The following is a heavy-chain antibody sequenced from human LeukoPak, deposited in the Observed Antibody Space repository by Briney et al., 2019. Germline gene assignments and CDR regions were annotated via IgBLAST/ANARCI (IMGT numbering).Heavy chain of an antibody. CDR1: GGSISSGGYS. V-gene: IGHV4-30-2*01. J-gene: IGHJ4*02. Sequence: SQTLSLTCAVSGGSISSGGYSWSWIRQPPGKGLEWIGYIYHSGSTYYNPPLKSRVTISVDRSKNQFSLKLSSVTAADTAVYYCARAAEDGLDYWGQGTLVTVSS. CDR3: ARAAEDGLDY. D-gene: IGHD2-15*01. CDR2: IYHSGST.